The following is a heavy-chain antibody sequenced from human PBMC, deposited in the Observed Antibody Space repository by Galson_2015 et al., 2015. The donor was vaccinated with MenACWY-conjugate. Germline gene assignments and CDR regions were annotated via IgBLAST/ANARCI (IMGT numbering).Heavy chain of an antibody. D-gene: IGHD3-10*01. V-gene: IGHV3-13*04. Sequence: SLRLSCAASGFTFSSYDMHWVRQATGKGLEWVSAIGTAGDTYYPGSVKGRFTISRENAKNSLYLQMNSLRAGDTAVYYCARGGSGHAFDIWGQGTMVTVSS. CDR3: ARGGSGHAFDI. CDR2: IGTAGDT. J-gene: IGHJ3*02. CDR1: GFTFSSYD.